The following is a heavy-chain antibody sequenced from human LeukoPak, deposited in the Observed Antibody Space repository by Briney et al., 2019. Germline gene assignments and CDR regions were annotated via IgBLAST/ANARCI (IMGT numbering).Heavy chain of an antibody. CDR2: ISAYNGNT. CDR1: GYIFTNYG. CDR3: ARLPTIAAPAWTYQPFDP. D-gene: IGHD6-13*01. V-gene: IGHV1-18*04. Sequence: APVKVSCKTSGYIFTNYGINWVRQAPGQGLEWMGWISAYNGNTKYAQKLQGRVTMTTDTSTSTAYMELRSLRSDDTAVYYCARLPTIAAPAWTYQPFDPWGQGTLVTVSS. J-gene: IGHJ5*02.